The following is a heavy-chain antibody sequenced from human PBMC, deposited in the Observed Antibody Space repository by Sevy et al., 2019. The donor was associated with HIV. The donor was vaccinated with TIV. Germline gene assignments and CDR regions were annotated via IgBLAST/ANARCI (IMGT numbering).Heavy chain of an antibody. D-gene: IGHD4-17*01. V-gene: IGHV3-30-3*01. J-gene: IGHJ3*02. Sequence: GGSLRLSCAASGFTFSSYAMPWVRQAPGKGLEWVAVISYDGSNKYYADSVKGRFTISRDNSKNTLYLQMNSLRAEDTAVYYCARESAIVRLLDAFDIWGQGTMVTVSS. CDR2: ISYDGSNK. CDR1: GFTFSSYA. CDR3: ARESAIVRLLDAFDI.